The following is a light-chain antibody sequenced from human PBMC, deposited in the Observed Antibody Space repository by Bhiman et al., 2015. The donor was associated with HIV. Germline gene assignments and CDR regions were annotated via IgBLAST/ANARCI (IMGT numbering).Light chain of an antibody. V-gene: IGLV1-44*01. CDR1: NSNIGSHT. CDR2: SNN. J-gene: IGLJ2*01. Sequence: QSVLTQPPSASGTPGQRVTISCSGSNSNIGSHTVNWYQQFPGTAPKLLIYSNNQRPSGVPDRFSGSKSGTSASLAITGLQSEDEANYYCAAWDDGLNGSVVFGGGTKLTVL. CDR3: AAWDDGLNGSVV.